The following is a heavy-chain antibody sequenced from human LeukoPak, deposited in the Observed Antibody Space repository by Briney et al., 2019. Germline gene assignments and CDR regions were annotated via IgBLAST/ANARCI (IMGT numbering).Heavy chain of an antibody. J-gene: IGHJ4*02. D-gene: IGHD2-2*01. CDR3: ARGGLSSTRKTSFDY. V-gene: IGHV1-18*01. CDR1: GYSFTNYG. CDR2: INGYSGNT. Sequence: GASVKVSRTASGYSFTNYGITWVRQAPGQGLEWMGWINGYSGNTNYAQKLQGRVTMTTDTSTSTAYMELRSLRSDDTAVYYCARGGLSSTRKTSFDYWGQGTLVTVSS.